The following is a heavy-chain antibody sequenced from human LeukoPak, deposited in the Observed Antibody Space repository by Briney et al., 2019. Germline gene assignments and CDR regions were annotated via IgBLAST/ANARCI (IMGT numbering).Heavy chain of an antibody. V-gene: IGHV3-43*01. J-gene: IGHJ5*02. CDR3: ASSVVMVGGTRWFDP. CDR2: ISWEGGST. Sequence: GGSLRLSCAASGFTFDEYTMHCVRQAPGKGLEWVSRISWEGGSTYYADSVKGRFTICRDHAKNSLYLQMNSPRAADPAVYYCASSVVMVGGTRWFDPWGQGTLVTVSS. CDR1: GFTFDEYT. D-gene: IGHD2-15*01.